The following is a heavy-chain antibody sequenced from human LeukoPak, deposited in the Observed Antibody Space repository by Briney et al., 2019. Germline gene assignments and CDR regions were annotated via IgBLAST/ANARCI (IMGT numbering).Heavy chain of an antibody. D-gene: IGHD3-22*01. CDR1: GGSISSGSYY. CDR3: ARFYYYDSSGLLTSFVDY. CDR2: IYTSGST. V-gene: IGHV4-61*02. J-gene: IGHJ4*02. Sequence: PSETLSLTCTVSGGSISSGSYYWSWIWQPAGKGLEWIGRIYTSGSTNYNPSLKSRVTISVDTSKNQFSLKLSSATAADTAVYYCARFYYYDSSGLLTSFVDYWGQGTLVTVSS.